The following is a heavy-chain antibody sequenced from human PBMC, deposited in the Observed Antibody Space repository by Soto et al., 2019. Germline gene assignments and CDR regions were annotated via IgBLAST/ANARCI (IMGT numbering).Heavy chain of an antibody. D-gene: IGHD3-16*01. CDR2: LIIGGDST. CDR3: AKYHPAIRLRGLYGFDM. CDR1: GFSFARYG. V-gene: IGHV3-23*01. Sequence: GGSLRLSCAASGFSFARYGMSWVRQAPGKGLEWVSSLIIGGDSTYYADSVKGRFTISRDNSNNTLYLQMNSLGAEDTAIYYCAKYHPAIRLRGLYGFDMWGQGTMVTVSS. J-gene: IGHJ3*02.